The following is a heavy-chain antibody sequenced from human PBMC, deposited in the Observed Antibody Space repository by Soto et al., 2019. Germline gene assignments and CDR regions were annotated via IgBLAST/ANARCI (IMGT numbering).Heavy chain of an antibody. V-gene: IGHV3-15*07. D-gene: IGHD5-12*01. CDR1: GFTFSNAW. CDR3: TTDQGHSGYDLDGNYYYGMDV. CDR2: IKSKTDGGTT. J-gene: IGHJ6*02. Sequence: PGGSLRLSCAASGFTFSNAWMNWVRQAPGKGLEWVGRIKSKTDGGTTDYAAPVKGRFTISRDDSKNTLYLQMNSLKTEDTAVYYCTTDQGHSGYDLDGNYYYGMDVWGQGTTVTVSS.